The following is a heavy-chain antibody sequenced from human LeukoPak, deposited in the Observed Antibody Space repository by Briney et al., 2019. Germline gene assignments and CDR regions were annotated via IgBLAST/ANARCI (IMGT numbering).Heavy chain of an antibody. CDR2: IYHSGST. Sequence: NASETLSLTCTVSGYSISSGYYWGWIRQPTGKGLEWIGSIYHSGSTYYSPSLKSRVTISVDTSKNQFSLKLSSVTAADTAVYYCAREKYQNSGSYSGAAGVDYWGQGTLVTVSS. J-gene: IGHJ4*02. CDR3: AREKYQNSGSYSGAAGVDY. V-gene: IGHV4-38-2*02. CDR1: GYSISSGYY. D-gene: IGHD1-26*01.